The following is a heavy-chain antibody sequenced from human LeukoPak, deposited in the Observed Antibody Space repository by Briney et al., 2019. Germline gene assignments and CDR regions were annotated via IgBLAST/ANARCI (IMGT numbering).Heavy chain of an antibody. V-gene: IGHV1-8*03. D-gene: IGHD3-22*01. Sequence: ASVKVSCKASGYTFTSYDINWVRQATGQGLEWMGWMNPNSGNTDYAQKFQGRVTITRNTSISTAYMELSSLRSEDTAVYYCARAHYYDSSGVDYWGQGTLVTVSS. CDR3: ARAHYYDSSGVDY. CDR1: GYTFTSYD. CDR2: MNPNSGNT. J-gene: IGHJ4*02.